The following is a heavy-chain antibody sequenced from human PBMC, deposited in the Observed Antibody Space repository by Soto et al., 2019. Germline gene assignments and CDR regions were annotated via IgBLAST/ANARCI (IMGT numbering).Heavy chain of an antibody. Sequence: QVQLVQSGAEVKKPGASVKVSCKASGYTFTSYDINWVRQATGQGLEWMGWMNPNSGNTGYAQKFQGRVTMTWNTSISTDYKELSSLSSEDKAMYYCAREVGSRIDYWGQGTLVTVSS. V-gene: IGHV1-8*01. D-gene: IGHD6-13*01. CDR3: AREVGSRIDY. CDR2: MNPNSGNT. J-gene: IGHJ4*02. CDR1: GYTFTSYD.